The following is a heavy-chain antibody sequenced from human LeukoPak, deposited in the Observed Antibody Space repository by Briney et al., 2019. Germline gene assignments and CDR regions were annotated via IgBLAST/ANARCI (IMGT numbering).Heavy chain of an antibody. J-gene: IGHJ6*02. CDR1: GGSVSSGSYY. CDR3: AGGVLGYCSGGSCYSRTSAWYYGMDV. CDR2: IYYSGST. Sequence: SETLSLTRTVSGGSVSSGSYYWSWIRQPPGKGLEWIGYIYYSGSTNYNPSLKSRVTISVDTSKNQFSLKLSSVTAADTAVYYCAGGVLGYCSGGSCYSRTSAWYYGMDVWGQGTTVTVSS. D-gene: IGHD2-15*01. V-gene: IGHV4-61*01.